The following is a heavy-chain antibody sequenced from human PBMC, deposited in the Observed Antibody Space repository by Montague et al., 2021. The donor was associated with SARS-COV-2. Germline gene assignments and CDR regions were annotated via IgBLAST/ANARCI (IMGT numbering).Heavy chain of an antibody. D-gene: IGHD6-13*01. Sequence: SETLSLTCTVSGGSISGYYWTWIRQPPGKGLEWIGYIFYNGDTNYNPSLKSRVAISVDTSKNQFSLKLIAVTATDTAVYFCATHRQQHDHWGQGAMVAASS. CDR3: ATHRQQHDH. CDR2: IFYNGDT. CDR1: GGSISGYY. V-gene: IGHV4-59*08. J-gene: IGHJ4*02.